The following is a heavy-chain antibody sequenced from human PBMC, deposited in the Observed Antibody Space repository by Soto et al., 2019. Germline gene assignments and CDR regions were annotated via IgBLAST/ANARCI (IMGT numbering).Heavy chain of an antibody. V-gene: IGHV1-69*13. CDR2: IIPIFGTA. J-gene: IGHJ3*01. CDR1: GVTSSSYA. D-gene: IGHD3-10*01. Sequence: SVKVSCKASGVTSSSYAISWVRQAPGQGLEWMGGIIPIFGTANYAQKFQGRVSITADEPTSTVYMELSSLRSEDTAVYYCAGSYKYGSGTFDAFDVWGHGTKVTVSS. CDR3: AGSYKYGSGTFDAFDV.